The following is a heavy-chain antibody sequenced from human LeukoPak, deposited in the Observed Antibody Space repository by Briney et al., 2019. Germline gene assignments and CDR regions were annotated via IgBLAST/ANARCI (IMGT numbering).Heavy chain of an antibody. J-gene: IGHJ3*02. CDR1: GFTVSSNY. CDR3: ARVRSSYGYGDAFDI. D-gene: IGHD5-18*01. CDR2: IYSGGST. V-gene: IGHV3-66*01. Sequence: GGSLRLSCAASGFTVSSNYMSWVRQAPGKGLEWVSVIYSGGSTYYADSVKGRFTISRDNSKNTLYLQMNSLRAEDTAVYYCARVRSSYGYGDAFDIWGQGTMVTVSS.